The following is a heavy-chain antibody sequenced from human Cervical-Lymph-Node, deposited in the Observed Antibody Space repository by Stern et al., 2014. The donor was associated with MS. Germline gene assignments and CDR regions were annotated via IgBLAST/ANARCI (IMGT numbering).Heavy chain of an antibody. Sequence: VQLVESGPGLVKPSETLSLTCTVSGDSISTYYWSWIRQPPGKGLEWIGYIHHRGNTNSNPSPKSRVTVSVDTPKNQFSLKLNSMTAADTAVYYCARLGDVAKWGQGTLVIVSS. CDR1: GDSISTYY. J-gene: IGHJ4*02. V-gene: IGHV4-59*08. CDR2: IHHRGNT. CDR3: ARLGDVAK. D-gene: IGHD1-26*01.